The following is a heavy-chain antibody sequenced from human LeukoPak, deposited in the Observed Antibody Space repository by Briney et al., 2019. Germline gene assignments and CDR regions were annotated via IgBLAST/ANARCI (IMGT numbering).Heavy chain of an antibody. J-gene: IGHJ4*02. CDR3: ARDQGSLTRSWYTGY. V-gene: IGHV1-2*06. CDR2: INPYSGDT. D-gene: IGHD6-13*01. Sequence: ASVKVSCKASGYTFTNYNIAWVRQAPGQGLEWMGRINPYSGDTNFAQKFQGRVTMTRDTSITTAYMDLSSLTPDDTAVYFCARDQGSLTRSWYTGYWGQGTQVTVSS. CDR1: GYTFTNYN.